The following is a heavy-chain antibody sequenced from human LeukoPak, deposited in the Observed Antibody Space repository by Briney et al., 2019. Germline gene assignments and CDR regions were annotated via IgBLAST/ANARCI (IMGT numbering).Heavy chain of an antibody. J-gene: IGHJ4*02. CDR1: GGSISSYY. CDR3: ARVRRDCSSTSCYPLFDY. D-gene: IGHD2-2*01. V-gene: IGHV4-59*01. Sequence: SETLSLTCTVSGGSISSYYWSWIRQPPGKGLEWIGYIYYSGSTNYNTSLKSRVTISGDTSKNQFSLKLSSVTAADTAVYYCARVRRDCSSTSCYPLFDYWGQGTLVTVSS. CDR2: IYYSGST.